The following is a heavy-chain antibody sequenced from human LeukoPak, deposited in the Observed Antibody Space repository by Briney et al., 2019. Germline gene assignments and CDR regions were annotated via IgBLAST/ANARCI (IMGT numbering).Heavy chain of an antibody. J-gene: IGHJ6*02. CDR3: ARYYSGWYNYYYYGMDV. CDR2: ISAYNGNT. V-gene: IGHV1-18*01. Sequence: ASVKVSCKASGYTFTSYGISWVRQAPGQGLEWMGRISAYNGNTNYAQKLQGRVTMTTDTSTSTAYMELRSLRSDDTAVYYCARYYSGWYNYYYYGMDVWGQGTTVTVSS. CDR1: GYTFTSYG. D-gene: IGHD6-19*01.